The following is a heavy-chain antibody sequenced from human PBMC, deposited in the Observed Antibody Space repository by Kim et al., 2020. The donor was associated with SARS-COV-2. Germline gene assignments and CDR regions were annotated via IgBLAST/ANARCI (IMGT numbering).Heavy chain of an antibody. Sequence: GGSLRLSCAASGFTFSTYSMNWVRQAPGKGLEWISYISGSDTRYYADSVKGRFTISRDNAKNSLYLRMNSLRAEDTAVYYCARVGRYDGSGYYSNYYYYYAMDVWGQGTTVTVSS. CDR2: ISGSDTR. CDR1: GFTFSTYS. CDR3: ARVGRYDGSGYYSNYYYYYAMDV. V-gene: IGHV3-48*04. D-gene: IGHD3-22*01. J-gene: IGHJ6*02.